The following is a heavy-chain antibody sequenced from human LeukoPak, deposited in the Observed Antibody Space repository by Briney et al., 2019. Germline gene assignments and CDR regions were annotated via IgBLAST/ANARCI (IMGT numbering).Heavy chain of an antibody. Sequence: GASVKVSCKASGGTFSSYAISWVRQAPGQGLEWMGGIIPIFGTANYAQKFQGRVTITTDESTSTAYMELSSLRSEDTAVYYCARGAVVTAILGYYYYYYMDVWGKGTTVTVSS. CDR1: GGTFSSYA. J-gene: IGHJ6*03. D-gene: IGHD2-21*02. CDR2: IIPIFGTA. CDR3: ARGAVVTAILGYYYYYYMDV. V-gene: IGHV1-69*05.